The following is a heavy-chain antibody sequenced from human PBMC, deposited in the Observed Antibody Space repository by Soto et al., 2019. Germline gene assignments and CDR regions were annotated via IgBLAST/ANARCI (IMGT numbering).Heavy chain of an antibody. Sequence: GGSLRLSCAASGFTFSSYGMHWVRQAPGKGLEWVAVISYDGSNKYYADSVKGRFTISRDNSKNTLYLQMNSLRAEDTAVYYCAKDAGGFMIVVVIGYFDYWGQGTLVTVSS. D-gene: IGHD3-22*01. CDR2: ISYDGSNK. J-gene: IGHJ4*02. CDR1: GFTFSSYG. V-gene: IGHV3-30*18. CDR3: AKDAGGFMIVVVIGYFDY.